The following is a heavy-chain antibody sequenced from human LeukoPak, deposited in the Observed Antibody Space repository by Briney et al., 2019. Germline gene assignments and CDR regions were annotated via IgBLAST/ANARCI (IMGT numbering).Heavy chain of an antibody. CDR2: ISSNGGST. J-gene: IGHJ4*02. CDR1: GFTFSSYA. V-gene: IGHV3-64D*06. Sequence: GGSLRLSCSASGFTFSSYAMHWVRQAPGKGLEYVSAISSNGGSTYYADSVKGRFTISRDNSKNTLYLQISSLRAEDTAVYYCAASGGSYGSGSYHYWGQGTLVTVSS. D-gene: IGHD3-10*01. CDR3: AASGGSYGSGSYHY.